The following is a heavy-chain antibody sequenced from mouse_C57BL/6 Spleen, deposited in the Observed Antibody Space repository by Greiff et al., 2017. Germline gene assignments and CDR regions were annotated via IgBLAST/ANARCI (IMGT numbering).Heavy chain of an antibody. D-gene: IGHD2-2*01. CDR2: IDPSDSYT. V-gene: IGHV1-50*01. CDR1: GYTFTSYW. J-gene: IGHJ2*01. Sequence: VQLQQPGAELVKPGASVKLSCKASGYTFTSYWMQWVKQRPGQGLEWIGEIDPSDSYTNYNQQFKGKATFTVDTSTSTAYMPLSSLTSEDAAVYYCTKRGYRGKCNYWGQGTTLTVSS. CDR3: TKRGYRGKCNY.